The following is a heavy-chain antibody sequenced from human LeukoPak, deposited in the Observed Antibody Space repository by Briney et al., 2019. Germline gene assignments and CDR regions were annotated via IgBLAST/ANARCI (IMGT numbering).Heavy chain of an antibody. CDR3: ACRRWKTSAVDY. CDR1: GIIFSNYW. D-gene: IGHD4-23*01. Sequence: PGGSLRLSCAASGIIFSNYWMHWVRQAPGKGLEWVANIKQDGSEKYYVDSVKGRFTISRDNAKNSLYLQMNSLRAEDTAVYFCACRRWKTSAVDYWGQGTLVTVSS. V-gene: IGHV3-7*01. J-gene: IGHJ4*02. CDR2: IKQDGSEK.